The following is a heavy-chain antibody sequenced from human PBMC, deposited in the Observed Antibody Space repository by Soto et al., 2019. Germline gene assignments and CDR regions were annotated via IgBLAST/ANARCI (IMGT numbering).Heavy chain of an antibody. CDR3: ARSDGPLGDY. V-gene: IGHV1-3*01. CDR2: INAGNGNT. J-gene: IGHJ4*02. D-gene: IGHD4-17*01. Sequence: QVQLVQSGAEVKKPGASVQVSCKASGYTFTSYAMHWVRQAPGQRLEWMGWINAGNGNTKYSQKFQGRGTITRDTSGSKGCMELSSLRSEDTAVYYCARSDGPLGDYWGQGTLVTVSS. CDR1: GYTFTSYA.